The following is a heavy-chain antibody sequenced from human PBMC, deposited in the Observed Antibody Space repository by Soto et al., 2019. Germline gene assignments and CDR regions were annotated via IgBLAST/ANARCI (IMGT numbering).Heavy chain of an antibody. Sequence: QVQLQASGPGLVKPSQTLSLTCTVSGGSISSGGYYWSWIRQHPGKGLEWIGYIYYSGSTYYNPSLKSRVTISVDTSKNQFSLKLSSVTAADTAVYYCARVDCSSSSCYEGDWFDPWGQGTLVTVSS. CDR3: ARVDCSSSSCYEGDWFDP. J-gene: IGHJ5*02. CDR2: IYYSGST. V-gene: IGHV4-31*03. CDR1: GGSISSGGYY. D-gene: IGHD2-2*01.